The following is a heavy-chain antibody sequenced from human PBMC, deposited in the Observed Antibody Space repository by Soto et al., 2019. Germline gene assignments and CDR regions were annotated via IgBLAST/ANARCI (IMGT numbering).Heavy chain of an antibody. CDR1: GGSISSYY. D-gene: IGHD3-3*01. Sequence: SETLSLTCTVSGGSISSYYWSWIRQPPGKGLEWIGYIYYSGSTNYNPSLKSRVTISVDTSKNQFSLKLSSVTAADTAVYYCAREESGPYAFDIWGQGTMVTVSS. CDR3: AREESGPYAFDI. J-gene: IGHJ3*02. V-gene: IGHV4-59*01. CDR2: IYYSGST.